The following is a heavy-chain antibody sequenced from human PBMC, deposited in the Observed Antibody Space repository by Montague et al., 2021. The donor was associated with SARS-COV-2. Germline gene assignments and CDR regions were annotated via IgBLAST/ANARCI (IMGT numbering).Heavy chain of an antibody. Sequence: SETLSLTCTVSGYSISSGYYWGWIRQPPGKRLEWIGSIYHSGSTYYNPSLKSRVTISVDTSKNQFSLKLSSVTAADTAVYYCARSRDCSTTSCHFDYWGQGTLVTVSS. CDR3: ARSRDCSTTSCHFDY. V-gene: IGHV4-38-2*02. CDR2: IYHSGST. J-gene: IGHJ4*02. CDR1: GYSISSGYY. D-gene: IGHD2-2*01.